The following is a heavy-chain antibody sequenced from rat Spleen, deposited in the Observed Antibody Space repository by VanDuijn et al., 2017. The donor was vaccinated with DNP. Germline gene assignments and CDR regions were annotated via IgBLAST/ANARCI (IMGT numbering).Heavy chain of an antibody. Sequence: EVQLVESGGDLVQSGRSLKVSCAASGFTFSDYNMAWVRQAPKKGLEWVATITYDGSRTYCRDSVKGRFTISRNNAKSTLYLQMDSLRSEDTATYYCVTRGKYGGYDYWGQGVMVTVSS. CDR1: GFTFSDYN. CDR3: VTRGKYGGYDY. CDR2: ITYDGSRT. D-gene: IGHD1-11*01. V-gene: IGHV5S10*01. J-gene: IGHJ2*01.